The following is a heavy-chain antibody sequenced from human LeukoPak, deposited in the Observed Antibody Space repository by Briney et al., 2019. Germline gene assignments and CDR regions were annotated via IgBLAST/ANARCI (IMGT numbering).Heavy chain of an antibody. CDR2: IYSGGST. D-gene: IGHD1-26*01. CDR3: ARGPIVGDTTRGWYFEL. J-gene: IGHJ2*01. Sequence: GGSLRLSCAASGFTVSSNYMSWVRQAPGKGLEWVSLIYSGGSTYYADSVKGRFTISRDNSKNTLYLQMNSLRAEDTAVYYCARGPIVGDTTRGWYFELWGRGTLVTVSS. V-gene: IGHV3-66*01. CDR1: GFTVSSNY.